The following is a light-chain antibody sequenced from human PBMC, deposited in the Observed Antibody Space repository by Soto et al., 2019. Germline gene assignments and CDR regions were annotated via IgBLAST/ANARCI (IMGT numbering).Light chain of an antibody. CDR2: GAS. V-gene: IGKV3-20*01. CDR3: QQYGSSPLT. CDR1: QSVSSSY. J-gene: IGKJ4*01. Sequence: EIVLTQSPGTLSSSPGERATLSCRASQSVSSSYLAWYQQKPGQAPRLLIYGASSRATGIPDRFSGSGSGTDFTLTISRLEPEDFAVYYGQQYGSSPLTFGGGTKVEIK.